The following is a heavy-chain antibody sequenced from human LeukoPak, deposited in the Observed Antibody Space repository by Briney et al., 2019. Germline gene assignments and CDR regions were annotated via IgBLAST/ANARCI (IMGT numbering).Heavy chain of an antibody. J-gene: IGHJ5*02. CDR3: ARRLGGSGDFNWFDP. CDR2: INHSGST. V-gene: IGHV4-34*01. Sequence: SQTLSPTCAVYGGSFSGYYWSWVRQPPGKGLEWIGEINHSGSTNYNPSLKSRVTISVDTYKSQFSLKLSSVTAADTAVYYCARRLGGSGDFNWFDPWGQGTLVTVSS. D-gene: IGHD3-10*01. CDR1: GGSFSGYY.